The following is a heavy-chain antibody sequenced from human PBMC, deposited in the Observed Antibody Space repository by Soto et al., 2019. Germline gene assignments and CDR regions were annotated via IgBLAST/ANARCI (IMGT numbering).Heavy chain of an antibody. V-gene: IGHV3-53*02. CDR1: GFNVSSNS. CDR3: ARHVWLES. J-gene: IGHJ5*01. Sequence: EVQLVETGGGFIQPGGSLRLSCAASGFNVSSNSMIWVRQAPGKGLEWLSLIHSDANTKYADSVKGRFTISRDSFENTVYLQMNSLRAEDTAVYYCARHVWLESLGQGTLVTVSS. CDR2: IHSDANT.